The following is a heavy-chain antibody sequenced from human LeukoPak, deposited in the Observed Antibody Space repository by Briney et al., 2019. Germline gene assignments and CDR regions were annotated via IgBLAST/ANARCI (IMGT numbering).Heavy chain of an antibody. V-gene: IGHV3-48*03. CDR1: GFTFSSYE. CDR3: ARRLPYYGMDV. CDR2: TSTSGSTI. J-gene: IGHJ6*02. Sequence: PGGSLRLSCAASGFTFSSYEMNWARQAPGKGLEWVSYTSTSGSTIYYADSVRGRFTVSRDNAKNSVYLQMNSLRAEDTAVYYCARRLPYYGMDVWGQGTTVTVSS.